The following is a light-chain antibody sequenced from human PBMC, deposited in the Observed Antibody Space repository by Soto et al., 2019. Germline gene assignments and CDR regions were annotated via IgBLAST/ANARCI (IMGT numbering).Light chain of an antibody. J-gene: IGLJ2*01. Sequence: QSVLTQPASVSGSPGQSITISCTGTSSDVGSYNLVSWYQQHPGKAPKLMIYEGSKRPAGVSNRFSGSKSGNTASLTISGLQAEDEADYYCCSYAGSSLVFGGGTKVTV. V-gene: IGLV2-23*01. CDR2: EGS. CDR1: SSDVGSYNL. CDR3: CSYAGSSLV.